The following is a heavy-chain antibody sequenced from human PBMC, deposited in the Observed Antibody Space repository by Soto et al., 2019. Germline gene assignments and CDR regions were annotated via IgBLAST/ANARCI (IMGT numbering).Heavy chain of an antibody. V-gene: IGHV1-2*06. CDR3: ARAPRGSSGWPYFDY. Sequence: ASVKVSCNASGYTFSDYYIHWVRQAPGQGLEWMGRINPNSGGTNYAQKFQGRVTMTRDTAISTAYMELSRLRSDDTAVYYCARAPRGSSGWPYFDYWGQGTLVTVSS. CDR2: INPNSGGT. J-gene: IGHJ4*02. D-gene: IGHD6-19*01. CDR1: GYTFSDYY.